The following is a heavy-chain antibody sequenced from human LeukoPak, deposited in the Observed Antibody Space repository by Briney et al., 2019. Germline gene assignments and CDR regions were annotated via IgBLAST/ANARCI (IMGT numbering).Heavy chain of an antibody. Sequence: PSQTLSLTCTVSGGSISSGSYYWSWIRQPAGKGLEWIGRIYTSGSTNYNPSRKSRVTISVDTSKNQFSLKLRSVTAADTAVYYCARQDSSGYYYEGYFQHWGQGTLVTVSS. CDR2: IYTSGST. CDR3: ARQDSSGYYYEGYFQH. D-gene: IGHD3-22*01. V-gene: IGHV4-61*02. CDR1: GGSISSGSYY. J-gene: IGHJ1*01.